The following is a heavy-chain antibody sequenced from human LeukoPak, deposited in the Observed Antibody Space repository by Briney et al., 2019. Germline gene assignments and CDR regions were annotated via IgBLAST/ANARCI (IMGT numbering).Heavy chain of an antibody. V-gene: IGHV1-2*02. Sequence: ASVKVSCKASGYTFTGYYMHWVRQAPGQGLEWMGWINPNSGGTNYAQKFQGGVTMTRDTSISTAYMELSRLRSDDTAVYYCAREGGPNYYDSSGYYPALSDYWGQGTLVTVSS. CDR2: INPNSGGT. J-gene: IGHJ4*02. D-gene: IGHD3-22*01. CDR3: AREGGPNYYDSSGYYPALSDY. CDR1: GYTFTGYY.